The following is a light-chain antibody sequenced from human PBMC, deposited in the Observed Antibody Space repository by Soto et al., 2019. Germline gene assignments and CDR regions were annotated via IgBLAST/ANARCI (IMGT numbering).Light chain of an antibody. Sequence: DIQLTQSPSTLSASVGDRVTITCRASQNINGFLAWYQQKPGKAPKLLIYKASTLISGVPSRFSGDDSGTDFTLTITGLLPDDFATYYCQQYSAYPLTFGGGTKVEIK. J-gene: IGKJ4*01. CDR2: KAS. CDR3: QQYSAYPLT. CDR1: QNINGF. V-gene: IGKV1-5*03.